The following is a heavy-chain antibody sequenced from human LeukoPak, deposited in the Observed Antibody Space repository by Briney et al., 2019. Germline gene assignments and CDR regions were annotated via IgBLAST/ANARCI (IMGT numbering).Heavy chain of an antibody. Sequence: GGSLRLSCAASGFTISGYGMHWVRQAPGKGLEWVAVISYDGINKFYADSVKGRFTISRDNSKNTLYLQMNSLRAEDTAVYYCAKGYCSDTNCPIDYWGQGTLVTVSS. V-gene: IGHV3-30*18. J-gene: IGHJ4*02. D-gene: IGHD2-2*01. CDR3: AKGYCSDTNCPIDY. CDR1: GFTISGYG. CDR2: ISYDGINK.